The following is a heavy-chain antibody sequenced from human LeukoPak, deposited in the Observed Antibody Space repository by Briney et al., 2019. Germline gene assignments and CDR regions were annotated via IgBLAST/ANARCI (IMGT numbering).Heavy chain of an antibody. Sequence: SETLSLTCTVSGGSISSYYWSWIRQPPGKGLEWIGYIYYSGSTNYNPSLKSRVTISVDTSKNQFSLKLSSVTAADTAIYYCARVHRRGFGEIFIDYWGQGTLVTVSS. V-gene: IGHV4-59*08. CDR3: ARVHRRGFGEIFIDY. CDR1: GGSISSYY. CDR2: IYYSGST. J-gene: IGHJ4*02. D-gene: IGHD3-10*01.